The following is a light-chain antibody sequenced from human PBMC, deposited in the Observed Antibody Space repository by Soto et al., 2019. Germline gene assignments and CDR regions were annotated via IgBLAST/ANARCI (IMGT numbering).Light chain of an antibody. CDR3: QQRSNWQIT. CDR2: GAS. CDR1: QSVGSIY. Sequence: EAVFTQSPCTLSLSPGERATLSCRASQSVGSIYLAWYQQRPGQAPRLLISGASNRATGIPVRFSGSGSGTDFTLTISSLEPDDFAVYYCQQRSNWQITFGQGTRLEIK. V-gene: IGKV3D-20*02. J-gene: IGKJ5*01.